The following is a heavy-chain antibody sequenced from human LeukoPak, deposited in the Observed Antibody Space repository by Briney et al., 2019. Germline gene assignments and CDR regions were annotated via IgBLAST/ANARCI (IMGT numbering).Heavy chain of an antibody. CDR3: ARARYSGYDGFDY. CDR1: GYTFTGYY. CDR2: INPNSGGT. J-gene: IGHJ4*02. D-gene: IGHD5-12*01. V-gene: IGHV1-2*02. Sequence: VASVKVSCKASGYTFTGYYMHWVRQAPGQGLEWMGWINPNSGGTNYAQKFQGRVTMTRDTSISTAYMELSRLRSDDTAVYYCARARYSGYDGFDYWGQGTLVTVSS.